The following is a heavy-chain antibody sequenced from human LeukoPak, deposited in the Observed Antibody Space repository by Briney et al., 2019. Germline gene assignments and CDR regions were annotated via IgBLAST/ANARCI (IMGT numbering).Heavy chain of an antibody. D-gene: IGHD6-13*01. CDR1: GFTFSTYA. J-gene: IGHJ4*02. Sequence: PGGPLRLSCAASGFTFSTYAMTWVRQAPGKGLEWVSGIGSGSGGRTYYADSVKGRFRISRDNSKSTMDLQMSSLRAEDTAIYYCVKSTAWYRSSWYLMDWGQGILVTVSS. CDR2: IGSGSGGRT. CDR3: VKSTAWYRSSWYLMD. V-gene: IGHV3-23*01.